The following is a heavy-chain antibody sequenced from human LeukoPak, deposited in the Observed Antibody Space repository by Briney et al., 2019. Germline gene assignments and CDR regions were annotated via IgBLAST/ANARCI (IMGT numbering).Heavy chain of an antibody. Sequence: GGSLRLSCAASGFTFSSYSMNWVRQAPGKGLEWVSYISNSGDSTYYADSVKGRFTISRDNSKNTLYLQMNSLRAEDTAVYYCARDLYYDSSGYYYPWGQGTLVTVSS. D-gene: IGHD3-22*01. V-gene: IGHV3-48*01. J-gene: IGHJ5*02. CDR1: GFTFSSYS. CDR2: ISNSGDST. CDR3: ARDLYYDSSGYYYP.